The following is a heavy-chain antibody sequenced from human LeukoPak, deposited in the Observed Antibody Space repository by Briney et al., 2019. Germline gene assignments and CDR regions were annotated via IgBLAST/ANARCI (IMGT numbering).Heavy chain of an antibody. CDR3: ARREQLVGLGVDY. D-gene: IGHD6-6*01. Sequence: SETLSLTCTVSGGSISSYYWSWIRQPPGKGLEWIGYIYYSGSTNYNPSLKSRVTISVDTSKNQFSLKLSSVTAADTAVYYCARREQLVGLGVDYWGQGTLVTVSS. CDR1: GGSISSYY. J-gene: IGHJ4*02. CDR2: IYYSGST. V-gene: IGHV4-59*01.